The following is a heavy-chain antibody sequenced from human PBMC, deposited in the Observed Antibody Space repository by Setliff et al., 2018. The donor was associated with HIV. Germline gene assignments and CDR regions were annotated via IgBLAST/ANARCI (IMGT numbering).Heavy chain of an antibody. D-gene: IGHD2-15*01. V-gene: IGHV3-7*01. Sequence: GGSLRLSCAASGFSFSSYWMSWVRQAPGKGLEWVANIKQDGSEKYYVDSVRGRFTISRDNAKNSLYQQMNSLRAEDTAVYYCARDATRGGDMDVWAKGTTVTVSS. CDR2: IKQDGSEK. CDR3: ARDATRGGDMDV. J-gene: IGHJ6*03. CDR1: GFSFSSYW.